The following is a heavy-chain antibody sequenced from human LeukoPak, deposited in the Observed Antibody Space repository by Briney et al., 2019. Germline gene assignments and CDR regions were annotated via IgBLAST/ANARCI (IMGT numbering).Heavy chain of an antibody. CDR1: GFIFDDYA. Sequence: GGSLRLSCAASGFIFDDYAMHWVRQAPGKDLEWVSGISWNSDSIDYANSVKGRFTISRDNAKNSLYLQMNSLRTEDMALYYCAKGGGGRLIYYYYMDVWGKGTTVTVSS. CDR2: ISWNSDSI. J-gene: IGHJ6*03. D-gene: IGHD3-16*01. V-gene: IGHV3-9*03. CDR3: AKGGGGRLIYYYYMDV.